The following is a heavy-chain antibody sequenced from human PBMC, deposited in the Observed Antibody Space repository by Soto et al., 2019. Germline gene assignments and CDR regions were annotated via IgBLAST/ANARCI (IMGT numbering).Heavy chain of an antibody. CDR1: GFTFSSYA. CDR3: ARATYDSSPASFQH. V-gene: IGHV3-30-3*01. CDR2: ISYDGSNK. D-gene: IGHD3-22*01. J-gene: IGHJ1*01. Sequence: VGSLRLSCAASGFTFSSYAMHWVRQAPGKGLEWVAVISYDGSNKYYADSVKGRFTISRDNSKNTLYLQMNSLRAEDTAVYYCARATYDSSPASFQHWGQGTLVTVSS.